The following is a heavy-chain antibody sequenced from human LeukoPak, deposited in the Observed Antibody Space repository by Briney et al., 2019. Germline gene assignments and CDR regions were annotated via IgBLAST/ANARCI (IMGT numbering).Heavy chain of an antibody. CDR3: ARGRRYGDYYDY. D-gene: IGHD4-17*01. Sequence: SETLSLTCAVYGGSFSGYYWSWIRQPPGKGLEWIGEINHSGSTNYNPSLKSRVTISVDTSKNQFSLKLSSVTAADTAVYYCARGRRYGDYYDYWGQGTLVTVFS. CDR1: GGSFSGYY. J-gene: IGHJ4*02. V-gene: IGHV4-34*01. CDR2: INHSGST.